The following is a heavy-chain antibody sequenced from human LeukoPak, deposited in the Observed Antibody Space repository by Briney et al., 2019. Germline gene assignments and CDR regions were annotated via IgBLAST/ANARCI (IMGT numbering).Heavy chain of an antibody. CDR1: GGSIASYY. V-gene: IGHV4-59*01. CDR3: ARREGRGSPRGSLDF. D-gene: IGHD3-10*01. J-gene: IGHJ4*02. CDR2: IFYSGTT. Sequence: PSETLSLTCTVSGGSIASYYWTWIRQPPEKGLEYIGFIFYSGTTNYNPSLKSRVTISLDTSKNQFSLRLTSVTAADTAVYYCARREGRGSPRGSLDFWGQGALVTVSS.